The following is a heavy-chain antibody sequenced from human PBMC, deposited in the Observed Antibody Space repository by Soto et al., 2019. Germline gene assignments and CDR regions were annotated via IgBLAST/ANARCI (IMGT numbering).Heavy chain of an antibody. CDR3: ARGYWAGGMDV. V-gene: IGHV3-53*01. CDR1: GFTVNHNY. CDR2: IYSDNKT. D-gene: IGHD2-8*02. Sequence: VGSLRLSCVASGFTVNHNYMNWVRQAPGKGLEWVSVIYSDNKTYYADSVKGRFTISRDNPKNTLFLQMNSLRAEDTAMYYCARGYWAGGMDVWGRGTRVTVSS. J-gene: IGHJ6*02.